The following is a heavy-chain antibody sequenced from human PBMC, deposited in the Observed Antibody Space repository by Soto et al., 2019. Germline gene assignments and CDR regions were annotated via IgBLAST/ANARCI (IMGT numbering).Heavy chain of an antibody. V-gene: IGHV4-30-4*01. Sequence: SETLSLTCTVSGGSISSGDYFWSWIRQPPGKGLEWIANIYHSGSTHYNPSLRNRVFMSVDTSTNRFSLNLTSVTAADTAVYYCARASDSAYSSSWYSAFDVWGQGTMVTVSS. CDR3: ARASDSAYSSSWYSAFDV. CDR1: GGSISSGDYF. D-gene: IGHD6-13*01. CDR2: IYHSGST. J-gene: IGHJ3*01.